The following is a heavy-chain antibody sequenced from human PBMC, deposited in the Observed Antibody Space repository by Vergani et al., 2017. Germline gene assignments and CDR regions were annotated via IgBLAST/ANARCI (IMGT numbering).Heavy chain of an antibody. Sequence: EVQLLESGGGLVQPGGSLRLSCAASGFTFSIYAMSWVRQAPGKGLEWVSAISGSGGSTYYADSVKGRFTISRDNSKNTLYLQMNSLRAEDTAVYYCAKTPGYSGSYYDAFDIWGQGTMVTVSS. CDR2: ISGSGGST. CDR3: AKTPGYSGSYYDAFDI. J-gene: IGHJ3*02. CDR1: GFTFSIYA. D-gene: IGHD1-26*01. V-gene: IGHV3-23*01.